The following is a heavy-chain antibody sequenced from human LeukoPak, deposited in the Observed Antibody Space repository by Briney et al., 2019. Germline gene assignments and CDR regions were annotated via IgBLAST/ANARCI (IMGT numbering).Heavy chain of an antibody. CDR2: THPGGSET. Sequence: GESLKISCTGLGYDFSTYWNACVRQRPGKGLEWMGMTHPGGSETRYDPSFQGQDTISADRSTSTAYLQWSSLRASDTAMYYCARASRDGYNQNFEHWGQGTLVTVSS. D-gene: IGHD5-24*01. CDR3: ARASRDGYNQNFEH. V-gene: IGHV5-51*01. CDR1: GYDFSTYW. J-gene: IGHJ4*02.